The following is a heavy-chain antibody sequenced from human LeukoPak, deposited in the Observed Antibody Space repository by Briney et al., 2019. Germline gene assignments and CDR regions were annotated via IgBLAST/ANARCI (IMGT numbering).Heavy chain of an antibody. CDR1: GFTFSDYY. CDR3: ARDHFRVGCSTTSCYGVDP. CDR2: IYYSGST. Sequence: PGGSLRLSCAASGFTFSDYYMSWIRQPPGMGLEWIGNIYYSGSTYYNPSLQSRVTISVDTSKNQFSLKLNSVTAADTAVYYCARDHFRVGCSTTSCYGVDPWGQGTLVTVSS. V-gene: IGHV4-59*12. D-gene: IGHD2-2*01. J-gene: IGHJ5*02.